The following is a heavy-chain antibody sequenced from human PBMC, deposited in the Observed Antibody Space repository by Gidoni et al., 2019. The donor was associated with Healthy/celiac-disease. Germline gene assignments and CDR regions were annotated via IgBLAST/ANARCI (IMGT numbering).Heavy chain of an antibody. CDR2: IYSGGST. Sequence: EVQLVESGGGLVPPGGSLRLSCAASGFTVGTTYMSWVRQAPGKGLEWVSVIYSGGSTYYADSVKGRFTISRDNSKNTLYLQMNSLRAEDTAVYYCARDTMVRGVIYYYYGMDVWGQGTTVTVSS. CDR1: GFTVGTTY. D-gene: IGHD3-10*01. CDR3: ARDTMVRGVIYYYYGMDV. V-gene: IGHV3-66*01. J-gene: IGHJ6*02.